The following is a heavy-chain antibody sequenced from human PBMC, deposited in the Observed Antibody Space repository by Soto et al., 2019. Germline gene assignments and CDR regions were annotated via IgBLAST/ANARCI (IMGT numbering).Heavy chain of an antibody. CDR1: GGAFSSYA. CDR3: ARGLDYDILTGYSPQFDY. V-gene: IGHV1-69*13. Sequence: GASVKVSCKASGGAFSSYAISWLRQAPGQGFEWMGGIIPIFGTANYAQKFQGRVTMTADESTSTAYMELSSLRSEDTAVYYCARGLDYDILTGYSPQFDYWGQGTLVTV. CDR2: IIPIFGTA. J-gene: IGHJ4*02. D-gene: IGHD3-9*01.